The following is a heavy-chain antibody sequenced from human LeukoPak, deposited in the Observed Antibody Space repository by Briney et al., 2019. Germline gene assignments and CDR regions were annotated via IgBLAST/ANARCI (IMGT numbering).Heavy chain of an antibody. CDR2: ISAYNGNT. CDR3: ARDHGGYSYGIGRYYFDY. CDR1: GYTFTSYG. J-gene: IGHJ4*02. Sequence: GASAKVSCKASGYTFTSYGISWVRQAPGQGLEWMGWISAYNGNTNYAQKLQGRVTMTTDTSTSTAYMELRSLRSDDTAVYYCARDHGGYSYGIGRYYFDYWGQGTLVTVSS. D-gene: IGHD5-18*01. V-gene: IGHV1-18*01.